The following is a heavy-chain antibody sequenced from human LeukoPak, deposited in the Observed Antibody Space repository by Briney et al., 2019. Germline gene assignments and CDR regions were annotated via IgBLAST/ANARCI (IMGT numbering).Heavy chain of an antibody. J-gene: IGHJ3*02. Sequence: GGTLILSCAASGFTFSSYGMSWVRQAPGKGLEWVSAISGSGGSTYYADSVKRWFTIYRDNSKNTLYLQMNSLRAEDTAVYYCARGRDVGAFDIWGQGTMVTVSS. CDR1: GFTFSSYG. CDR3: ARGRDVGAFDI. CDR2: ISGSGGST. V-gene: IGHV3-23*01.